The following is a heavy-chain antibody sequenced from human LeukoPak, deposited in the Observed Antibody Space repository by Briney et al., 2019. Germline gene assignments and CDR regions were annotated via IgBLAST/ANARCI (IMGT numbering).Heavy chain of an antibody. CDR2: ISSSDSTI. J-gene: IGHJ4*02. CDR3: AREPRPDYYDSSGYYGGFDY. Sequence: GGSLRLSCAASGFTFSSYEMNWVRQAPGKGLEWVSYISSSDSTIYYADSVKGRFTISRDNSKNTLYLQMNSLRAEDTAVYYCAREPRPDYYDSSGYYGGFDYWGQGTLVTVSS. D-gene: IGHD3-22*01. CDR1: GFTFSSYE. V-gene: IGHV3-48*03.